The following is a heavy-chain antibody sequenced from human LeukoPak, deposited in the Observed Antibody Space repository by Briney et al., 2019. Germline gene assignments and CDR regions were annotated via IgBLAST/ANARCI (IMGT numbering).Heavy chain of an antibody. CDR1: GFTSSSYW. D-gene: IGHD1-26*01. J-gene: IGHJ4*02. V-gene: IGHV3-7*03. CDR3: AKEWELLIEF. CDR2: IKQDGSEK. Sequence: GGSLRLSCAASGFTSSSYWMSWVRQAPGKGLEWVANIKQDGSEKYYVDSVKGRFTISRDNAKNSLYLQMNSLRAEDTAVYYCAKEWELLIEFWGQGTLVTVSS.